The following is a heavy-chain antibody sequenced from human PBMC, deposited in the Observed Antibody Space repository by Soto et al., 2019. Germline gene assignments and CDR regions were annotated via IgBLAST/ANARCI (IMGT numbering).Heavy chain of an antibody. V-gene: IGHV4-39*01. CDR3: EGAGTIAYYYYGMDV. J-gene: IGHJ6*02. CDR1: GGSISSSYY. Sequence: SETLSLTCTVSGGSISSSYYWGWIRQPPGKGLEWIGSIYYSGSTYYNPSLKSRVTISVDTSKNQFSLKLSSVTAADTAVYYCEGAGTIAYYYYGMDVWGQGTTVT. D-gene: IGHD6-19*01. CDR2: IYYSGST.